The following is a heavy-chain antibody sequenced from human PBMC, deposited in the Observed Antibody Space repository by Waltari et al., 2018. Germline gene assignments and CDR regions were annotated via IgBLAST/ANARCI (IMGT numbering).Heavy chain of an antibody. V-gene: IGHV3-7*01. CDR1: GIIFSNYW. D-gene: IGHD1-26*01. CDR2: IKEDGGVK. J-gene: IGHJ4*02. CDR3: AKGGGPHY. Sequence: EVRLVESGGGLVQPGGSLRLSCAASGIIFSNYWMSWVRQPPGKGLGGGADIKEDGGVKYYVDAVKGRFTISRDNAKNSVYLQMSNLRVDDTAVYYCAKGGGPHYWGQGTLVTVSS.